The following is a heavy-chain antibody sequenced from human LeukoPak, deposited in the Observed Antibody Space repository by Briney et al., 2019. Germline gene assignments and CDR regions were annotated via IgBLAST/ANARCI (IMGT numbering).Heavy chain of an antibody. CDR2: ITGGGDTI. J-gene: IGHJ4*02. D-gene: IGHD2/OR15-2a*01. CDR1: GFTFSSYE. Sequence: GGSLRLSCSASGFTFSSYEMNWVRQAPGKGLEGISYITGGGDTIYYADSVKGRFTISRDNAKNSLFLQMNSLTADDTAVYYCARERTTIVSGTTIGAYWGQGTLVTVSS. V-gene: IGHV3-48*03. CDR3: ARERTTIVSGTTIGAY.